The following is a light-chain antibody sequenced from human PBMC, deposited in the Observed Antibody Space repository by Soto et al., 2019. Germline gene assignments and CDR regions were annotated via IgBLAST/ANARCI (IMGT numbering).Light chain of an antibody. V-gene: IGLV1-40*01. CDR3: QSYDSSLSGYV. J-gene: IGLJ1*01. CDR1: SSNIGAGYD. Sequence: QSVLTQPPSVSGAPGQRVTISCTGSSSNIGAGYDVHWYQQLPGIAHKLLIYGNSNRPSGVPDRFSGSKSGTSASLAITGLQAEDEADYYCQSYDSSLSGYVFGTGTKVTVL. CDR2: GNS.